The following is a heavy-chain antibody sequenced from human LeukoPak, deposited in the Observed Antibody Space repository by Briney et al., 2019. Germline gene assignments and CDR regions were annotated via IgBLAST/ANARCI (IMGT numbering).Heavy chain of an antibody. CDR2: ISSTASMI. Sequence: SGGSLRLSCAASGFTFSGYYMSWIRQAPGKGLEWVSYISSTASMIYYADSVKDRFTISGDNAKSSLYLQMNSLRAEDTAVYYCARESGYSFNLWGQGTLVTVSS. J-gene: IGHJ5*02. V-gene: IGHV3-11*01. CDR3: ARESGYSFNL. CDR1: GFTFSGYY. D-gene: IGHD5-18*01.